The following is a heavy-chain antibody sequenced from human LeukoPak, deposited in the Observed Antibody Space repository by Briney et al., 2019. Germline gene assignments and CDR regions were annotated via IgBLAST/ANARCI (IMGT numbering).Heavy chain of an antibody. CDR1: GYTFTGHY. D-gene: IGHD4-17*01. J-gene: IGHJ4*02. CDR2: INPHSGDT. V-gene: IGHV1-2*02. CDR3: ARVPTVIVGVFDY. Sequence: ASVKVPCKASGYTFTGHYMHWVRQAPGQGLEWMGWINPHSGDTNYTQKFQGRITLTRDTSISTAYMELSRLRSDDTAVYFCARVPTVIVGVFDYWGQGTLVTVSS.